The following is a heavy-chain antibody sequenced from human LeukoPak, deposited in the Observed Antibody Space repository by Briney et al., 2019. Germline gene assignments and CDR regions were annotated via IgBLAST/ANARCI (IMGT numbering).Heavy chain of an antibody. CDR3: ARDHPYYGIDV. V-gene: IGHV3-13*01. CDR2: ITAGAT. CDR1: GFTFSSFD. J-gene: IGHJ6*02. Sequence: GGSLRLSCAASGFTFSSFDMHWVRQATGKGLEWVSAITAGATYYSGSVKDRFTISRENAKNSLYLQMNSQRAGDTAVYHCARDHPYYGIDVWGQGTTVSVSS.